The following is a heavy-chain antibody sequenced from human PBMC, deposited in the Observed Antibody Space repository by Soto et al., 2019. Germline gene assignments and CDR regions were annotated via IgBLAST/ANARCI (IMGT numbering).Heavy chain of an antibody. CDR2: IYYSGIT. Sequence: AATRDPTWKVSGCSISCRLYYWICIRQRPGKGLEWIGSIYYSGITYYNPSLMGRVTIYVDTYKNEFSLKLSSVPAADTAVYYWARRKDTSRRYLLTDCWGQGTLVTVSS. J-gene: IGHJ4*02. V-gene: IGHV4-39*01. D-gene: IGHD6-13*01. CDR3: ARRKDTSRRYLLTDC. CDR1: GCSISCRLYY.